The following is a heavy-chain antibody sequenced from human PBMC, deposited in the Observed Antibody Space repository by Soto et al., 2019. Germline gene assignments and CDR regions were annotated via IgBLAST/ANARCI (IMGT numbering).Heavy chain of an antibody. D-gene: IGHD3-9*01. CDR2: ITSGGTVF. V-gene: IGHV3-48*03. CDR3: ARGRYALGV. J-gene: IGHJ6*02. Sequence: GGSLRLSCAASGFNVGDYEMNGVRQAPGKGLEWISMITSGGTVFYYADSVRGRFAISRDDTENSLHLQMNSLRVEDTAMYYCARGRYALGVWGQGTTVTVSS. CDR1: GFNVGDYE.